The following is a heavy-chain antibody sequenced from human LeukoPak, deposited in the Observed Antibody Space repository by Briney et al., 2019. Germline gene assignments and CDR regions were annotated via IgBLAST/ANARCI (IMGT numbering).Heavy chain of an antibody. CDR2: VYYSGNT. Sequence: PSETLSLTCTVSGGSISSYYWSWIRQPPGKGLEWIGYVYYSGNTNYNPSLKSRVTISVDTSKNQFSLKLSSVTAADTAVYYCARHPRYCSGGSCYDPFDIWGQGTMVTVSS. D-gene: IGHD2-15*01. CDR3: ARHPRYCSGGSCYDPFDI. J-gene: IGHJ3*02. V-gene: IGHV4-59*08. CDR1: GGSISSYY.